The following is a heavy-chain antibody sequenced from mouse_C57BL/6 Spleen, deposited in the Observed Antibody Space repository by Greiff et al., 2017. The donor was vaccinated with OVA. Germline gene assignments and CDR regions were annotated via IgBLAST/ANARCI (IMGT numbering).Heavy chain of an antibody. D-gene: IGHD1-1*02. Sequence: VQLQQSGAELMKPGASVKLSCKASGYTFTGYWIEWVKQRPGHGLEWIGEIFPGSGRTTYNEKFKGKATITADKSSNTAYMQLSSLTTEDSAIYYCARGGYGGFDYWGKGTTLTVSS. CDR3: ARGGYGGFDY. CDR2: IFPGSGRT. J-gene: IGHJ2*01. CDR1: GYTFTGYW. V-gene: IGHV1-9*01.